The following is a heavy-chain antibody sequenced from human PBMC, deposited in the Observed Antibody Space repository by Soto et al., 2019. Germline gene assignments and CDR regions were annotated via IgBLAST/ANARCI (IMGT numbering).Heavy chain of an antibody. CDR3: ARDHSPPISGSYYSGY. CDR1: GFTFSSYA. V-gene: IGHV3-30-3*01. Sequence: GGSLRLSCAASGFTFSSYAMHWVRQAPGKGLEWVAVISYDGSNKYYADSVNGRFTISRDNSKNTLYLQMNSLRAEDTAVYYCARDHSPPISGSYYSGYWGQGTMVTVYS. D-gene: IGHD1-26*01. CDR2: ISYDGSNK. J-gene: IGHJ4*02.